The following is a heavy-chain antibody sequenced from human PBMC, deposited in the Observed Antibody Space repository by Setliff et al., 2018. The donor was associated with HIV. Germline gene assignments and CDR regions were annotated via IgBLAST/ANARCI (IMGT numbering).Heavy chain of an antibody. V-gene: IGHV4-39*07. CDR1: GGSISSRSYY. Sequence: KASETLSLTCTVSGGSISSRSYYWGWIRQPPGKGLEWIGSIYYSGSTYYNPSLKSRVTISIDTSKNEFSLKLSSVTAADTAVYYCARDGRHDRNSWFITHQYFKHWGQGTLVTVSS. CDR2: IYYSGST. CDR3: ARDGRHDRNSWFITHQYFKH. J-gene: IGHJ1*01. D-gene: IGHD6-13*01.